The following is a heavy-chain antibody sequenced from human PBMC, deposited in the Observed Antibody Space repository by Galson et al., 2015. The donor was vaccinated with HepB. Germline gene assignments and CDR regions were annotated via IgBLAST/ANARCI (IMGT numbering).Heavy chain of an antibody. CDR2: ISGSGGST. D-gene: IGHD2-2*01. CDR1: GFTFSSYA. CDR3: ATWDLDCSSTSCPSKPDYYYYGMDV. J-gene: IGHJ6*02. Sequence: SLRLSCAASGFTFSSYAMSWVRQAPGKGLEWVSAISGSGGSTYYADSVKGRFTISRVNSKNTLYLQMNSLRAEDTAVYYCATWDLDCSSTSCPSKPDYYYYGMDVWGQGTTVTVSS. V-gene: IGHV3-23*01.